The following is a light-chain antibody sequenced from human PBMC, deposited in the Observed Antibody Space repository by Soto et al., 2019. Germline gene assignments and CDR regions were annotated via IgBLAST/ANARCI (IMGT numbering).Light chain of an antibody. V-gene: IGLV2-23*02. Sequence: SVLTQPASVSGSPGESITISCTGTSSDIGSYHLVSWYQHHSGKAPKLIIYKVSQWPSGVSDRFSASKSGSTASLTISGLQAEDEADYYCCSYAGSNWGYVFGTGTQLTVL. CDR2: KVS. CDR3: CSYAGSNWGYV. J-gene: IGLJ1*01. CDR1: SSDIGSYHL.